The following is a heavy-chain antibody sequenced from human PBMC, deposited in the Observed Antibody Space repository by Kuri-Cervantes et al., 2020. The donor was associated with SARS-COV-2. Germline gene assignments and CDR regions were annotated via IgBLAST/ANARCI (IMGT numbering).Heavy chain of an antibody. CDR1: GFTFSNAW. V-gene: IGHV3-21*01. J-gene: IGHJ4*02. D-gene: IGHD3-16*01. CDR3: ARKGADY. Sequence: GESLKISCAASGFTFSNAWMSWVRQAPGKGLEWVSSISSSSSYIYYADSVKGRFTISRDNAKNSLYLQMNSLRAEDTAVYYCARKGADYWGQGTLVTVSS. CDR2: ISSSSSYI.